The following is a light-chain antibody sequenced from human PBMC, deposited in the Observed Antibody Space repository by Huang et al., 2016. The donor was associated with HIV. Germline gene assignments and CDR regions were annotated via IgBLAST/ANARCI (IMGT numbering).Light chain of an antibody. V-gene: IGKV1-39*01. CDR3: QQNAVTPRT. CDR1: QNINRY. Sequence: DIQITQSPSSLSASVVDRVIITCRASQNINRYLNWYQQQPGKAPKLLISGASKLQSGSPSSFSGSGSGTHFTLAISSLSPEDSATYYCQQNAVTPRTFGQGTKLEI. J-gene: IGKJ2*01. CDR2: GAS.